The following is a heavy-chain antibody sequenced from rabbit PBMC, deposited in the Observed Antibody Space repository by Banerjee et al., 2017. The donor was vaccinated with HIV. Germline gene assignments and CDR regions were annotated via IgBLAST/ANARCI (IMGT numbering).Heavy chain of an antibody. J-gene: IGHJ4*01. Sequence: QSLEESGGDLVKPGASLTLTCTASGFSLSSSYNMCWVRQAPGKGLEWIGCIYTSSGSTWYASWVNGRFTISKTSSTTVTLQMTSLTAADTATYFCARDPGGSGDLWGPGTLVTVS. CDR1: GFSLSSSYN. CDR2: IYTSSGST. CDR3: ARDPGGSGDL. V-gene: IGHV1S40*01. D-gene: IGHD1-1*01.